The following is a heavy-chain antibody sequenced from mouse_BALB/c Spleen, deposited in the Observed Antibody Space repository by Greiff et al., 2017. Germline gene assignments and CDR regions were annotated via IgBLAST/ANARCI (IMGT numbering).Heavy chain of an antibody. CDR3: ARERAYYSNCAYAMDY. D-gene: IGHD2-5*01. V-gene: IGHV5-6-3*01. Sequence: DVKLVESGGGLVQPGGSLKLSCAASGFTFSSYGMSWVRQTPDKRLELVATINSDGGSTYYPDSVKGRFTISRDNAKNTLYLQMSSLMSVDTAMYYCARERAYYSNCAYAMDYWGQGTSVTVSS. CDR2: INSDGGST. J-gene: IGHJ4*01. CDR1: GFTFSSYG.